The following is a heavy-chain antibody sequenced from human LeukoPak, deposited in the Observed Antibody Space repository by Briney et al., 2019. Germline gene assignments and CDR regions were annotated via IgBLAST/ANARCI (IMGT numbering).Heavy chain of an antibody. J-gene: IGHJ4*02. CDR3: TIVGYCSSTSCSVHYL. D-gene: IGHD2-2*01. V-gene: IGHV3-15*01. CDR2: IKSKTDGETT. CDR1: GFTFSVAW. Sequence: GGSLRLSCAASGFTFSVAWMSWVRQAPGKGLEWDGRIKSKTDGETTDYAAPVKGRFTISRDDSKTTLYLQMNSLKTDDTAVYYCTIVGYCSSTSCSVHYLWGQGTLVTVSS.